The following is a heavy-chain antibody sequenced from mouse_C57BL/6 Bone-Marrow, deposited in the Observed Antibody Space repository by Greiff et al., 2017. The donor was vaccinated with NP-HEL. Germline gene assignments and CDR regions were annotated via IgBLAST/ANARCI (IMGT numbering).Heavy chain of an antibody. CDR3: ARTGVLLLYAMDY. Sequence: VQLQQSGAELVRPGTSVKVSCKASGYAFTNYLIEWVKQRPGQGLEWIGVINPGSGGTNYNEKFKGKATLTADKSSSTAYMQLSSLTSEDSAVYFCARTGVLLLYAMDYWGQGTSVTVSS. D-gene: IGHD1-1*01. CDR2: INPGSGGT. J-gene: IGHJ4*01. V-gene: IGHV1-54*01. CDR1: GYAFTNYL.